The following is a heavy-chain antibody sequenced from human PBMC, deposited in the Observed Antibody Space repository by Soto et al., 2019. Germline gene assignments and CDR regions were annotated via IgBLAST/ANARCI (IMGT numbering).Heavy chain of an antibody. CDR3: AKDSPYYDFWSGNLEMRIFDY. J-gene: IGHJ4*02. Sequence: GGSLRLSCAASGFTFSSYAMSWVRQAPGKGLEWVSAISGSGGSTYYADSVKGRFTISRDNSKNTLYLQMNSLRAEDTAVYYCAKDSPYYDFWSGNLEMRIFDYWGQGTLVTVSS. D-gene: IGHD3-3*01. V-gene: IGHV3-23*01. CDR1: GFTFSSYA. CDR2: ISGSGGST.